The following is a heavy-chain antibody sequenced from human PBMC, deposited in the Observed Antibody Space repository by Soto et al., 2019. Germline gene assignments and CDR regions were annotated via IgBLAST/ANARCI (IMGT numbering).Heavy chain of an antibody. CDR3: AREYIVATNNWFDP. J-gene: IGHJ5*02. D-gene: IGHD5-12*01. CDR2: ISAYNGNT. V-gene: IGHV1-18*01. Sequence: ASVKVSCKASGYTFTSYGISWVRQAPGQGLEWMGWISAYNGNTNYAQKLQGRVTMTTDTSTSTAYMELRSLRSDDTAVYYCAREYIVATNNWFDPWGQGTLVTVSS. CDR1: GYTFTSYG.